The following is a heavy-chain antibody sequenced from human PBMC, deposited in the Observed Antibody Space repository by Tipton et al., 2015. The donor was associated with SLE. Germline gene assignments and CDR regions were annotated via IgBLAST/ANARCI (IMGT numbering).Heavy chain of an antibody. D-gene: IGHD2-15*01. V-gene: IGHV4-59*01. J-gene: IGHJ4*02. CDR3: ATAGYGGNLEY. Sequence: TLSLTCTVSGGSISSYYWTWIRQPPGKGLEWIGYIYYSGSTNYNPSLKSRVTISLDTSKNQISLKLSSVTAADTAVYYCATAGYGGNLEYWGQGTLVTVSS. CDR1: GGSISSYY. CDR2: IYYSGST.